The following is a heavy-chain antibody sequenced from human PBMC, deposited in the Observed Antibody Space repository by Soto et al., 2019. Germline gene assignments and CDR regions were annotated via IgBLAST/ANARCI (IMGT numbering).Heavy chain of an antibody. CDR1: GGSISGGDYY. Sequence: SETLSLTCTVSGGSISGGDYYWSWIRQPPGKGLEWIGYIYYSGSTYYNPSLKSRVTISVDTSKNQFSLKLSSVTAADTAVYYCARRDYYDSSGYYYVPHAFDISGQGTMVTVSS. J-gene: IGHJ3*02. CDR3: ARRDYYDSSGYYYVPHAFDI. V-gene: IGHV4-30-4*01. CDR2: IYYSGST. D-gene: IGHD3-22*01.